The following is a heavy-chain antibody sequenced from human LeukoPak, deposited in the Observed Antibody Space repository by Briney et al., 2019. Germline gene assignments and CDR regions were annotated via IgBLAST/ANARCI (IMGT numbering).Heavy chain of an antibody. D-gene: IGHD3-10*02. CDR2: IYGRAST. CDR1: GYSLGKNYY. V-gene: IGHV4-38-2*01. CDR3: ARYDSRGSASTKFEY. Sequence: SETLSLTCAVSGYSLGKNYYWGWIRQSPGKGLKWIGRIYGRASTSYNPSLMNRVTMSVDTSKNHFSLQLTSVTAADTAVYYCARYDSRGSASTKFEYWGPGIQVTVSS. J-gene: IGHJ4*02.